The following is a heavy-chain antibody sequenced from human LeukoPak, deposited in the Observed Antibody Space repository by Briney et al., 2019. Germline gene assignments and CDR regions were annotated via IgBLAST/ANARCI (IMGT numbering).Heavy chain of an antibody. CDR1: GYTFTGYY. V-gene: IGHV1-2*06. CDR3: VSRGDGGFDY. CDR2: INPNSGDT. D-gene: IGHD3-16*01. J-gene: IGHJ4*02. Sequence: ASVKVSCKASGYTFTGYYVHWVRQAPGQGLEWLGRINPNSGDTNYAQKFQGRVTMTRDTSIRTAYMELSRLTSDNTAVYYCVSRGDGGFDYWGQGTLVTVSS.